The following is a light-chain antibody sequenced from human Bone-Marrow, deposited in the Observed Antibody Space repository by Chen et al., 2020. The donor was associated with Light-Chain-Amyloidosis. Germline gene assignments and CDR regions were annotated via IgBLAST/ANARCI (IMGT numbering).Light chain of an antibody. CDR3: QVWDRSSERPV. CDR2: DDS. J-gene: IGLJ3*02. CDR1: NIGSTS. Sequence: SYVLTQPSSVSVAPGQTATIVCGGNNIGSTSVHWYQQTPGQAPLLVVYDDSDWPSGILERLSGANSGNTATLAISGVEAGDEADYYCQVWDRSSERPVFGGGTKLTVL. V-gene: IGLV3-21*02.